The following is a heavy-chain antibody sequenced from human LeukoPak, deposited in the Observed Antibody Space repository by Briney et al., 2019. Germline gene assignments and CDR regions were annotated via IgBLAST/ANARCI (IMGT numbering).Heavy chain of an antibody. J-gene: IGHJ4*02. Sequence: PGGSQRLSCAASGFTFSDYSINWVRQAPGKGLEWVSSISISSSYIYYADSVKGRFTISRDNAKDSLYLQMNSLRAEDTAVYYCARGRYDVLAGYQPPYFDYWGQGTLVTVSS. CDR1: GFTFSDYS. CDR2: ISISSSYI. V-gene: IGHV3-21*01. D-gene: IGHD3-9*01. CDR3: ARGRYDVLAGYQPPYFDY.